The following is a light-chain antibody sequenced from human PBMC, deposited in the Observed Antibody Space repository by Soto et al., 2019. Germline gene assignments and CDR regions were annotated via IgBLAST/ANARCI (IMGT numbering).Light chain of an antibody. CDR3: QQYGSSPPIT. CDR2: GAS. J-gene: IGKJ5*01. Sequence: EIVMTQSPATLSVSPGERATLSCRASQSVSSSYLAWYQQKPGQAPRLLIYGASSRATGIPDRFSGSGSGTDFTLTISRLEPEDFAVYYCQQYGSSPPITFGQGTRLKIK. V-gene: IGKV3-20*01. CDR1: QSVSSSY.